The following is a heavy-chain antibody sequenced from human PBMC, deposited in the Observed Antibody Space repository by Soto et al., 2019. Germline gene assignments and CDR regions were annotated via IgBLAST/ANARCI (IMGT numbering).Heavy chain of an antibody. Sequence: QVQLVQSGAEVKKPGASVKVSCKASGYTFTSYGISWVRQAPGQGLEWMGWISAYNGNTNYAQKLQGRVTMTTDTSTSTAYMELRSLRSDDTAVYYCARDRSIAAAGTFYYYSMDVWGQGTTVTVSS. CDR1: GYTFTSYG. V-gene: IGHV1-18*01. J-gene: IGHJ6*02. CDR2: ISAYNGNT. CDR3: ARDRSIAAAGTFYYYSMDV. D-gene: IGHD6-13*01.